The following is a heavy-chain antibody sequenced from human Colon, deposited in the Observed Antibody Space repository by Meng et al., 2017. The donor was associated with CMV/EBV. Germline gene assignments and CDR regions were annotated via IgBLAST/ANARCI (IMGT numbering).Heavy chain of an antibody. CDR2: IKQNGRET. CDR3: ARDPFQAHLLDDFLDS. CDR1: GFTFSNYW. V-gene: IGHV3-7*01. Sequence: LSLTCAASGFTFSNYWMTWVRQAPGKGLEWVANIKQNGRETSYVDSVKGRFTIARDDAKNSLYLQMDSLRPEDTAVYYCARDPFQAHLLDDFLDSWGQGTLVTVSS. D-gene: IGHD3-3*01. J-gene: IGHJ4*02.